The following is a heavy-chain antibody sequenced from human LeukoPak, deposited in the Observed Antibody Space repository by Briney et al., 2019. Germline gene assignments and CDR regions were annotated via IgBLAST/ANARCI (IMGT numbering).Heavy chain of an antibody. D-gene: IGHD2/OR15-2a*01. CDR3: ARDRHPSSGVRDFYGAFDI. CDR1: GGTFSSYA. CDR2: IIPIFGTA. J-gene: IGHJ3*02. Sequence: ASVKVSCKASGGTFSSYAISWVRQAPGQGRDWRGGIIPIFGTANYAQKFQGRVTITADESTSTAYMELSSLRSEDTAVYYCARDRHPSSGVRDFYGAFDIWGQGTMVTVSS. V-gene: IGHV1-69*13.